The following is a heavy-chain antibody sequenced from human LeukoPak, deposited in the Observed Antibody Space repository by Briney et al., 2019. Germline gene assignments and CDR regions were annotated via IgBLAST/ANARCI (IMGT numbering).Heavy chain of an antibody. CDR3: AVKSSGWPAFDS. J-gene: IGHJ4*02. CDR2: ISGNGGIT. V-gene: IGHV3-23*01. CDR1: GFAFSSYA. D-gene: IGHD6-19*01. Sequence: AGALTLSCAASGFAFSSYAMSWVRQAPGKGLEWVSAISGNGGITYYTDSVKGRFTISRDNSKSTLYLQMNSLRADDTAVYSCAVKSSGWPAFDSWGQGTLVTVSS.